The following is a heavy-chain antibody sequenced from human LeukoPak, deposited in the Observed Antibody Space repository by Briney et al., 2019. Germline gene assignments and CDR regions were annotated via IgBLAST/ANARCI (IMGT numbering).Heavy chain of an antibody. Sequence: GGSLRLSCAASGFTFSDYYMSWVRQAPGKGLEWVTVISYHAGDQFYADSVKGRFTVSRDNSRNILYLQMNSLRVEDSAIYYCAAQPCINGICYLDYWGQGALVTVSS. D-gene: IGHD2-8*01. CDR3: AAQPCINGICYLDY. V-gene: IGHV3-30*03. J-gene: IGHJ4*02. CDR2: ISYHAGDQ. CDR1: GFTFSDYY.